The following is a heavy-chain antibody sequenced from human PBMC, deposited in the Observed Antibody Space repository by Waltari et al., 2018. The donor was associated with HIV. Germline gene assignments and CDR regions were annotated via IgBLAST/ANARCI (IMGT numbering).Heavy chain of an antibody. Sequence: EVQLVESGGGLVQPGRSLRLSCAASGFTFDDYAMHWVRQAPGKVREGVSGISWNSGSIGYADSVKGRFTISRDNAKNSLYLQMNSLRAEDTALYYCAKDVAPYGSHGWSLDYWGQGTLVTVSS. CDR1: GFTFDDYA. CDR2: ISWNSGSI. V-gene: IGHV3-9*01. D-gene: IGHD6-19*01. CDR3: AKDVAPYGSHGWSLDY. J-gene: IGHJ4*02.